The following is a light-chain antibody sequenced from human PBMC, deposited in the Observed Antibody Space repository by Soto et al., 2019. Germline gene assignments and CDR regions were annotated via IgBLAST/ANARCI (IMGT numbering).Light chain of an antibody. CDR3: QQDNNWPPWT. J-gene: IGKJ1*01. Sequence: PGESVTLSCRSIQSVSSSYLTWYQQKPGQAPRLLIYGASTRATSIPARFSGSGSVTDFTLTISSLQPEDFAVYYCQQDNNWPPWTFGQGTKVDIK. V-gene: IGKV3D-7*01. CDR2: GAS. CDR1: QSVSSSY.